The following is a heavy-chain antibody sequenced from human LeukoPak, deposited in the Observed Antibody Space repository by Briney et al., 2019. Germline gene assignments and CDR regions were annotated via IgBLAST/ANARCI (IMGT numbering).Heavy chain of an antibody. CDR3: AKGIHGSLLRSLEFDY. D-gene: IGHD3-3*01. CDR2: ISWNSGSI. CDR1: GFTFDDYA. J-gene: IGHJ4*02. Sequence: GGSLRLSCAASGFTFDDYAMHWVRQAPGKGLEWVSGISWNSGSIGYADSVKGRFTISRDNAKNSLYLQMNSLRAEDTALYYCAKGIHGSLLRSLEFDYWGQGTLVTVSS. V-gene: IGHV3-9*01.